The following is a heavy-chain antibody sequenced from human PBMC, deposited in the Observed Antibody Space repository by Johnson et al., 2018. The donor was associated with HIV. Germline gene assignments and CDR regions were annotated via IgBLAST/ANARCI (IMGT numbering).Heavy chain of an antibody. CDR1: GFTVTSHY. CDR3: ARRADAFDI. V-gene: IGHV3-66*01. Sequence: VQLVESGGGLVQPGGSLRLSCAASGFTVTSHYMSWVRQAPGKGLEWVSVIYSGGSTYYADSVKGRFTISRDNSKNTLYLQMNSLRAGDTAVYYCARRADAFDIWAKGQWSPSLQ. CDR2: IYSGGST. J-gene: IGHJ3*02.